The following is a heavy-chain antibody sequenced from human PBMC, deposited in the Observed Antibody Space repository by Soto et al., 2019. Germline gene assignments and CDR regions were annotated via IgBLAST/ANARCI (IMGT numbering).Heavy chain of an antibody. CDR2: IYFSGTT. CDR1: YGNIRNLTCH. Sequence: SVMISLTSTVSYGNIRNLTCHWIRNRQPPGKGLEWIGSIYFSGTTYYSPSLKTRVTLFVDTSKNQFSLKLTSVTAADTAVYYGTAEISSAWDYWGQGTLVTVSS. V-gene: IGHV4-39*01. CDR3: TAEISSAWDY. D-gene: IGHD6-13*01. J-gene: IGHJ4*02.